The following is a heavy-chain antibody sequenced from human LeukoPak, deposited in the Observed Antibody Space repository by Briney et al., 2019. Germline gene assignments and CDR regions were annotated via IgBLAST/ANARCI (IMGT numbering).Heavy chain of an antibody. Sequence: ASVKVSCKASGYTFTSYGISWVRQAPGQGLEWMGWISAYNGNTNYAQKLQGRVTMPTDTSTSTAYMELRSLRSDDTAVYYCARDPPYSSSWYGDYWGQGTLVTVSS. CDR1: GYTFTSYG. J-gene: IGHJ4*02. D-gene: IGHD6-13*01. V-gene: IGHV1-18*01. CDR2: ISAYNGNT. CDR3: ARDPPYSSSWYGDY.